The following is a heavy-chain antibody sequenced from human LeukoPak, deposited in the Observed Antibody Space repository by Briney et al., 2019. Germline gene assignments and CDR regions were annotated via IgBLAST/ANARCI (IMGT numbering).Heavy chain of an antibody. J-gene: IGHJ4*02. CDR3: VKENTYYYEISVYALDY. D-gene: IGHD3-22*01. CDR2: TSGDGGSR. CDR1: GFMVDDYA. V-gene: IGHV3-43*02. Sequence: GGSLRLSCAASGFMVDDYAMHWVRQAPGKGLEWVSLTSGDGGSRYYADSVKGRFTISRHNSKHSLYLQMNSLRTEDTALYYCVKENTYYYEISVYALDYWGQGTLFTVSS.